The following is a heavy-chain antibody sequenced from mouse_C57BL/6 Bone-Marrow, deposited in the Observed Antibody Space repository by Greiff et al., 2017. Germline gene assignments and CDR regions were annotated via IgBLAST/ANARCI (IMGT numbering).Heavy chain of an antibody. CDR1: GYTFTSYC. J-gene: IGHJ3*01. D-gene: IGHD1-1*01. V-gene: IGHV1-72*01. Sequence: QVQLMQPGAELVKPGASVKLSCKASGYTFTSYCMHWVKQRPGRGLAWIGRIDPNSGGTKYNEKFKSKATLTVDKPSSTASMQLSSLTSEASAFYYCARRGGSYYDGSSPTWFAYWGQETLVTVSA. CDR2: IDPNSGGT. CDR3: ARRGGSYYDGSSPTWFAY.